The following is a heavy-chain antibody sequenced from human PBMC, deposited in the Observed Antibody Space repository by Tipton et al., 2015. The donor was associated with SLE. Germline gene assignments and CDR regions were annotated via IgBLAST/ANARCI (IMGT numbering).Heavy chain of an antibody. CDR1: GDSFTRHY. Sequence: TLSLTCTVSGDSFTRHYWSWIRQPPGKGLEWIGCIYHRGNTAYNTSLKSRVTMSLDTSKNQFSLKLSSVTAADTAVYYCAREATWIQFWFHDFWGQGNLVTVSS. J-gene: IGHJ4*02. V-gene: IGHV4-59*11. CDR3: AREATWIQFWFHDF. CDR2: IYHRGNT. D-gene: IGHD5-18*01.